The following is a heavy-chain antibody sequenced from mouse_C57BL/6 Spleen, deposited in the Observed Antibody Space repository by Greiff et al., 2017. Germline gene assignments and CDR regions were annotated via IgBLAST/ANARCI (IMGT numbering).Heavy chain of an antibody. CDR3: AIGSTMVTTAPAY. D-gene: IGHD2-2*01. J-gene: IGHJ3*01. V-gene: IGHV1-82*01. CDR2: IYPGDGDT. CDR1: GYAFSSSW. Sequence: VQLVESGPELVKPGASVKISCKASGYAFSSSWMNWVKQRPGKGLEWIGRIYPGDGDTNYNGKFKGKATLTADKSSSTAYMQLSSLTSEDSAVYFCAIGSTMVTTAPAYWGQGTLVTVSA.